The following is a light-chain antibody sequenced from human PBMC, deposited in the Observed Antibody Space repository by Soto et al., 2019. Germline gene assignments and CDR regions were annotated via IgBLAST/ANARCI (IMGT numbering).Light chain of an antibody. J-gene: IGLJ1*01. Sequence: QSVLTQPPSASGSPGQSVTISCTGTSSDVGGYNYVSWYQQHPGKAPKLMIYKVSKRPSGVPDRFSGSKSGNTASLIVSGLQAEDEADYYCSSYAGSVYVFGTGTKVTVL. CDR2: KVS. CDR1: SSDVGGYNY. V-gene: IGLV2-8*01. CDR3: SSYAGSVYV.